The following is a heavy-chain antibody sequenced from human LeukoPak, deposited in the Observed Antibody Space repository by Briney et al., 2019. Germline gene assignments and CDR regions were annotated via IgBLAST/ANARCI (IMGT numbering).Heavy chain of an antibody. V-gene: IGHV1-2*02. CDR2: INPNSGGT. CDR3: ARAQETGYYLNWFDP. J-gene: IGHJ5*02. Sequence: ASVKVSCKASGYTFTGYYMHWVRQAPGQGLEWMGWINPNSGGTNYAQKFQGRDTMTRDTSISTAYMELSRLRSDDTAVYYCARAQETGYYLNWFDPWGQGTLVTVSS. CDR1: GYTFTGYY. D-gene: IGHD3-9*01.